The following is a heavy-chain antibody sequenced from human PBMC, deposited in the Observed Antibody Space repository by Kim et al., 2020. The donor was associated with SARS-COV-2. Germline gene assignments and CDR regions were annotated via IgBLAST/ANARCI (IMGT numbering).Heavy chain of an antibody. Sequence: FYTPSLKSLVTISVDTFKNQFALKLSSVTAADTAVYYCARLSSWGGAFDICGQGTMVTVSS. CDR3: ARLSSWGGAFDI. D-gene: IGHD3-16*01. V-gene: IGHV4-39*06. J-gene: IGHJ3*02.